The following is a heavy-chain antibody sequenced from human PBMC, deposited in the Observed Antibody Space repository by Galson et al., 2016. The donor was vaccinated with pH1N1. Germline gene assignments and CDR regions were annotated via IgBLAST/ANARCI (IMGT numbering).Heavy chain of an antibody. CDR3: ARRYYFDY. V-gene: IGHV1-46*01. Sequence: SVKVSCKASGYSVTRYYMHWVRQAPGQGLEWMGIIDPSAGTTTYSQKFQGRISLTGDTSTNSVHMELSTLRPDDSAIYFCARRYYFDYWGQGTLVTVSS. CDR2: IDPSAGTT. CDR1: GYSVTRYY. J-gene: IGHJ4*02.